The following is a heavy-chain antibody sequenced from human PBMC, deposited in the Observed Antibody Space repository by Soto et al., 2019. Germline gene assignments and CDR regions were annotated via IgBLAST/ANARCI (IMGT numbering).Heavy chain of an antibody. D-gene: IGHD6-13*01. CDR1: GFTIDDYA. CDR2: ISSNSDTI. Sequence: GGSLRLSCAASGFTIDDYAMHWVRQVPGKGLEWVSGISSNSDTIDYADSVKGRFTISRDNAKNSLYLQMNSLRPEDTAVYYCARHPERIAQIGWFDPWGQGTLVTVSS. CDR3: ARHPERIAQIGWFDP. J-gene: IGHJ5*02. V-gene: IGHV3-9*01.